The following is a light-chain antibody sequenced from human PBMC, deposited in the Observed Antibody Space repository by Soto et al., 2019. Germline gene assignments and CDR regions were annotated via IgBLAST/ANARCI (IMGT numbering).Light chain of an antibody. CDR3: QHYGSSPRT. CDR1: RNVGSTS. J-gene: IGKJ1*01. CDR2: GTS. V-gene: IGKV3-20*01. Sequence: EIVLTQSPGTLSLSPGESATLSCRASRNVGSTSLAWYQQRPGQVPRLLISGTSTRATGIPDRFTGSGSGTDFTLTIIRLQPEDFAVYYCQHYGSSPRTFGQGTRV.